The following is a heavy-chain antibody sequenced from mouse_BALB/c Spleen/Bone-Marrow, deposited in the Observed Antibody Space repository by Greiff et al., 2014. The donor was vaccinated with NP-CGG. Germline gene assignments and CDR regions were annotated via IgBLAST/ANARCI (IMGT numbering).Heavy chain of an antibody. Sequence: QVQLKESGSVLVRPGASVKLSCKASGYTFTSSWMHWAKQRPGQGLEWIGEIHPNSGNTNYNEKFKGKATLTVDTSSSTAYVDLSSRTSEDSAVYYCANYYGSSSYWGQGTTLTVSS. CDR2: IHPNSGNT. CDR3: ANYYGSSSY. CDR1: GYTFTSSW. J-gene: IGHJ2*01. D-gene: IGHD1-1*01. V-gene: IGHV1S130*01.